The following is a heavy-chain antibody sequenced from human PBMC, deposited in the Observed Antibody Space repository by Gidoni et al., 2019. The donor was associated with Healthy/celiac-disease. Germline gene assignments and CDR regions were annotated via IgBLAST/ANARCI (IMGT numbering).Heavy chain of an antibody. D-gene: IGHD3-10*01. Sequence: EVQLLESGGGLVQPGGSLSLSCAASVFTFSSYAMSWVRQAPGQGLEWVSAISGSGGSTYYADYVKGRFTISRDNSKNTLYLQMNSLRAEDTAVYCCAKVLGGQTGDYYYGMDVWGQGTTVTVSS. CDR3: AKVLGGQTGDYYYGMDV. CDR1: VFTFSSYA. V-gene: IGHV3-23*01. J-gene: IGHJ6*02. CDR2: ISGSGGST.